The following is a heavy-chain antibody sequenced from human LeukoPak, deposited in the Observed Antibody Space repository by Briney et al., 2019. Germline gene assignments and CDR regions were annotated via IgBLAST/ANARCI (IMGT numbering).Heavy chain of an antibody. J-gene: IGHJ4*02. CDR2: IYYSRST. V-gene: IGHV4-59*08. Sequence: PSETLSLTCTDSGGSISSYYWSWVRQPPGKGLEWIVYIYYSRSTNYNPSLQSRVPISVDTSKNQSSLKLSSVTAADTAVYYCARRGSYYSFDYGGQGTLVTVSS. D-gene: IGHD1-26*01. CDR3: ARRGSYYSFDY. CDR1: GGSISSYY.